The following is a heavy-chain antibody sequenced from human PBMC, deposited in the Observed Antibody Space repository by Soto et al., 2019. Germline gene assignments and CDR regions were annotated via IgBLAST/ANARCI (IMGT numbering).Heavy chain of an antibody. CDR3: VRHGGG. J-gene: IGHJ4*01. CDR2: ISTTGDPT. D-gene: IGHD2-15*01. V-gene: IGHV3-23*01. CDR1: GFTFNTYD. Sequence: EVQLLESGGGLVQPGGSLRLSCAASGFTFNTYDMSWVRQAPGTGLEWVSSISTTGDPTFYAGSVKGRFTISRDNSRNTLFLQINTLRADDTAVYYCVRHGGGWGHGTLVTVSS.